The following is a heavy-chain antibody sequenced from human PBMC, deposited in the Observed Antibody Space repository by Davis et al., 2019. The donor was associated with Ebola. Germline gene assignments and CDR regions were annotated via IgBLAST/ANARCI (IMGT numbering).Heavy chain of an antibody. J-gene: IGHJ4*02. CDR2: ISWNSGSI. Sequence: SLKISCAASGFTFDDYAMHWVRQAPGKGLEWVSGISWNSGSIGYADSVKGRFTISRDNAKNSLYLQMNSLRAEDTALYYCAIPDCSGANCYSVYIKNWGQGTLVTVSS. V-gene: IGHV3-9*01. D-gene: IGHD2-15*01. CDR1: GFTFDDYA. CDR3: AIPDCSGANCYSVYIKN.